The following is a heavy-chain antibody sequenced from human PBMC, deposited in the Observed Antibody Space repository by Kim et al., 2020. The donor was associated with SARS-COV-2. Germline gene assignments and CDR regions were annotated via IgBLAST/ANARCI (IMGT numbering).Heavy chain of an antibody. V-gene: IGHV4-38-2*02. CDR2: IDHSGKT. D-gene: IGHD3-10*01. Sequence: SETLSLTCTVSGRSISSGYYWGWIRQPPGKGLEWVGSIDHSGKTYFNPSLKSRLRLSVDTSKNQFYLKLTSVTAADTAVYFCARDQPFYYGSVSQLFDYWGQGTLVIVSS. J-gene: IGHJ4*02. CDR1: GRSISSGYY. CDR3: ARDQPFYYGSVSQLFDY.